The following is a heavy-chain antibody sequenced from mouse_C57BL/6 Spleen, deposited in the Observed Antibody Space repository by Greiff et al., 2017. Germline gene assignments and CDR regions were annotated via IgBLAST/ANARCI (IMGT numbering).Heavy chain of an antibody. CDR2: ISSGGDYI. J-gene: IGHJ3*01. V-gene: IGHV5-9-1*02. CDR3: TRGGSSYEKFAY. Sequence: EVQRVESGEGLVKPGGSLKLSCAASGFTFSSYAMSWVRQTPEKRLEWVAYISSGGDYIYYADTVKGRFTISRDNARNTLYLQMSSLKSEDTAMYYCTRGGSSYEKFAYWGQGTLVTVSA. D-gene: IGHD1-1*01. CDR1: GFTFSSYA.